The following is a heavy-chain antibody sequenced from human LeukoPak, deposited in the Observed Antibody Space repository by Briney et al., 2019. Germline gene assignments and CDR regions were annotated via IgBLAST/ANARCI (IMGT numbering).Heavy chain of an antibody. Sequence: QPGGSLRLSCAASGFTFTSYWMNWVRKAPGKGLEWVTNLSDYESVKHYVDSVRGRFTIPRNNAKNSLYLQMNSLRAEDTAGYYFARSSAYSYGPWGQGTLVTVS. V-gene: IGHV3-7*01. CDR3: ARSSAYSYGP. CDR2: LSDYESVK. CDR1: GFTFTSYW. D-gene: IGHD5-18*01. J-gene: IGHJ5*02.